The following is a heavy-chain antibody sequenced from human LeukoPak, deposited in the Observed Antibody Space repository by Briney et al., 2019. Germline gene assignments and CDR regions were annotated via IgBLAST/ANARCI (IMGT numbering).Heavy chain of an antibody. D-gene: IGHD2-15*01. Sequence: SEALSLTCAVYGGSFSGCYWSWIRQPPGKGLEWIGEINHSGSTNYNPSLKSRVTISVDTSKNQFSLKLSSVTAADTAVYYCARGGGYCSGGSCYSSYYYMDVWGKGTTVTVSS. CDR3: ARGGGYCSGGSCYSSYYYMDV. CDR2: INHSGST. CDR1: GGSFSGCY. J-gene: IGHJ6*03. V-gene: IGHV4-34*01.